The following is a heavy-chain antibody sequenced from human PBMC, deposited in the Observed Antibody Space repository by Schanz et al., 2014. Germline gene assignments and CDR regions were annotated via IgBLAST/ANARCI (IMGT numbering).Heavy chain of an antibody. D-gene: IGHD2-8*02. CDR1: GGSVSSGGDY. J-gene: IGHJ6*02. V-gene: IGHV4-31*03. CDR2: INQSGTT. CDR3: ARDSLRGATGGYGMDV. Sequence: QVQLQESGPGLVKPSQTLSLTCTVSGGSVSSGGDYWSWIRQHPGKGLEWIGEINQSGTTNYNPSLKSRVTMSVDTSKNQISLKLRSVTAADTAVYYCARDSLRGATGGYGMDVCGQGTTVTVSS.